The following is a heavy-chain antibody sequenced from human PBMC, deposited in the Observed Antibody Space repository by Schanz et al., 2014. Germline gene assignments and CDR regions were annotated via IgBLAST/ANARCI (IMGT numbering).Heavy chain of an antibody. Sequence: MQLVESGGGLVKPGGSLRLSCVASGFSFSDSFMSWIRQTPEKGLEWVSRIKSDGSSTSYADSVKGRFTISRDNAKNTLYLQMNSLRAEDTAVYYCARPALWFGDNCFDPWGQGTLVTVSS. CDR1: GFSFSDSF. CDR2: IKSDGSST. CDR3: ARPALWFGDNCFDP. D-gene: IGHD3-10*01. V-gene: IGHV3-74*02. J-gene: IGHJ5*02.